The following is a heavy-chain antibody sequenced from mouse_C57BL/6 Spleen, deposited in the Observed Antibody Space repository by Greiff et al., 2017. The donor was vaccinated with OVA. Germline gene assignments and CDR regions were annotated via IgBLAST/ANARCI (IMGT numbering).Heavy chain of an antibody. CDR2: INPNNGGT. J-gene: IGHJ3*01. CDR3: ARDDDYDGGPFAY. V-gene: IGHV1-18*01. Sequence: VQLQQSGPELVKPGASVKIPCKASGYTFTDYNMDWVKQSHGKSLEWIGDINPNNGGTIYNQKFKGKATLTVDKSSSTAYMELRSLTSEDTAVYYCARDDDYDGGPFAYWGQGTLVTVSA. CDR1: GYTFTDYN. D-gene: IGHD2-4*01.